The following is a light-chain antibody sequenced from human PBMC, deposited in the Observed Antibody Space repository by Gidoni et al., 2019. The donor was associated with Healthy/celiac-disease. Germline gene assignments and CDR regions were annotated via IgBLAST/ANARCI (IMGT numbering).Light chain of an antibody. J-gene: IGKJ4*01. CDR3: QQCYSTPLT. Sequence: IQLTQSPSSLSASVGDRVTITCRASQSISSYLNWYQQKPGKAPKLLIYDASSLQSGVPSRFSGSGSGTDFTLTISSLQPEDFATYYCQQCYSTPLTFGGGTKLEIK. CDR2: DAS. CDR1: QSISSY. V-gene: IGKV1-39*01.